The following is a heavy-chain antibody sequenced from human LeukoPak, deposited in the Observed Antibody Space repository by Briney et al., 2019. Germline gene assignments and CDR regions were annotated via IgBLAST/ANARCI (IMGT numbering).Heavy chain of an antibody. D-gene: IGHD1-26*01. J-gene: IGHJ6*03. CDR3: ARGPLGWGHYYYMDV. Sequence: SETLSLTYAVYGGALSGYHWTWVRQSPVKGLEWIVEITYSEDTRYNPSLESRCTISIDASKNQFSLKLNSLTVADSAVYYCARGPLGWGHYYYMDVWGEGTTVIVSS. V-gene: IGHV4-34*01. CDR1: GGALSGYH. CDR2: ITYSEDT.